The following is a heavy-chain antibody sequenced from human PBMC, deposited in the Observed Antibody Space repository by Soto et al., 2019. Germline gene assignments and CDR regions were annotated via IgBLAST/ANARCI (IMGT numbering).Heavy chain of an antibody. CDR3: ARGRYCSSTSCYYPTDY. D-gene: IGHD2-2*01. CDR2: MNPNSGNT. Sequence: GASVKVSCKASGYTFTSYDINWVRQATGQGLEWMGWMNPNSGNTGYAQKFQGRVTMTRNTSISTAYMELSSLRSEDTAEYYCARGRYCSSTSCYYPTDYWGQGTLVTVSS. V-gene: IGHV1-8*01. CDR1: GYTFTSYD. J-gene: IGHJ4*02.